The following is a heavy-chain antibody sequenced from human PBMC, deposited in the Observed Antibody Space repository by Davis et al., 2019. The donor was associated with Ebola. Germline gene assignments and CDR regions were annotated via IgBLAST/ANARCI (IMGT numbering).Heavy chain of an antibody. CDR3: ARAVFHEVLDS. J-gene: IGHJ4*02. CDR1: GFIFRNYA. CDR2: VSHSERER. D-gene: IGHD3-3*01. Sequence: PGGSLRLSCAASGFIFRNYAMHWVRQAPGKGLAWVAVVSHSERERFYADSVKGRFTISRDNSENTLYLQMDSLTADDTAVYFCARAVFHEVLDSWGQGTPVTVSS. V-gene: IGHV3-30*04.